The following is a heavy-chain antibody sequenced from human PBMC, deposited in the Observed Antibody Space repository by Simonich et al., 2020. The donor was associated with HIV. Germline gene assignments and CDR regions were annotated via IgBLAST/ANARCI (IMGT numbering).Heavy chain of an antibody. CDR1: RGSISRYY. D-gene: IGHD4-17*01. CDR3: ARAPDYGANVYFDY. Sequence: QVQLQESGPGLVKPSETLSLTCSVSRGSISRYYWSWFRTPPGKGLEWIGYIFYNGHTNYNPSLKSRGTISVDTAKNQFSLKLNSVTSVDTAVYYCARAPDYGANVYFDYWGQGTLVTVSS. CDR2: IFYNGHT. V-gene: IGHV4-59*01. J-gene: IGHJ4*02.